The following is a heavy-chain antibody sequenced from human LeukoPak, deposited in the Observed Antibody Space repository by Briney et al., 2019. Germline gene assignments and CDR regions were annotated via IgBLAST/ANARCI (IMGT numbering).Heavy chain of an antibody. V-gene: IGHV1-18*01. CDR3: ASGYSYGYGEYYYYYGMDV. Sequence: ASVKVSCKASGYTFTSYGISWVRQAPGKGLEWMGWISAYNGNTNYAQKLQGRVTMTTDTSTSRAYMELRSLRSDDTAVYYCASGYSYGYGEYYYYYGMDVWSQGTTVTVSS. D-gene: IGHD5-18*01. J-gene: IGHJ6*02. CDR2: ISAYNGNT. CDR1: GYTFTSYG.